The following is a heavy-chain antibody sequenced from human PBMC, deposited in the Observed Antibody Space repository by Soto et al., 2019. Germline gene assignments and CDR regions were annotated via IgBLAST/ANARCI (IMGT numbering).Heavy chain of an antibody. CDR1: GFTFSSYA. D-gene: IGHD6-13*01. J-gene: IGHJ6*02. V-gene: IGHV3-23*01. CDR3: AKGSGSSWSIYYYYYGMDV. CDR2: ISGSGGNT. Sequence: PGGSLRLSCAASGFTFSSYAMSWVRQAPGRGLEWVSAISGSGGNTYYADSVKGRFTISRDNSKNTLYLQMNSLRAEDTAVYYCAKGSGSSWSIYYYYYGMDVWGQGTTVTVSS.